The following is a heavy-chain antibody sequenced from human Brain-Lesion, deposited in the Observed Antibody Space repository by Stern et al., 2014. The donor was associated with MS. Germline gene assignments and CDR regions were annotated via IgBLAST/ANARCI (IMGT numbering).Heavy chain of an antibody. V-gene: IGHV1-2*04. CDR3: ATYYYDSTGYNDF. J-gene: IGHJ4*02. Sequence: VQLLESGAEVKKPGASVKVSCKASGYTFTGYYMHWVRQAPGQGLEWMGWINPKSGGTNYAQKFQGWVTMTRDTSISTAYMELSRLRSDDTAVYYCATYYYDSTGYNDFWGQGTLVTVSS. D-gene: IGHD3-22*01. CDR1: GYTFTGYY. CDR2: INPKSGGT.